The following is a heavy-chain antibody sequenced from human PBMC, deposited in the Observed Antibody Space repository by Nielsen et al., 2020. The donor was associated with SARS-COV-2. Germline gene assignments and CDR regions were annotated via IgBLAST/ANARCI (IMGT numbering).Heavy chain of an antibody. J-gene: IGHJ4*02. D-gene: IGHD6-19*01. CDR1: SFTFSSYA. CDR3: AKDREKKQWLVKGGSDY. Sequence: GGSLRLSCAASSFTFSSYAMHWVRQAPGKGLEWVAVISYDGSNKYYADSVKGRFTISRDNSKNTLYLQMNSLRAEDTAVYYCAKDREKKQWLVKGGSDYWGQGTLVTVSS. CDR2: ISYDGSNK. V-gene: IGHV3-30-3*01.